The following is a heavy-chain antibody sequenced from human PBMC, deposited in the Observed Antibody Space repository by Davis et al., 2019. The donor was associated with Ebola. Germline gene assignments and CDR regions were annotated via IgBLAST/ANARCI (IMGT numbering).Heavy chain of an antibody. J-gene: IGHJ6*02. D-gene: IGHD3-3*01. V-gene: IGHV3-21*01. Sequence: PGGSLRLSCAASGFTFSSYSMNWVRQAPGKGLEWVSSISSSSSYIYYADSVKGRFTISRDNAKNSLYLQMNSLRAEDTAVYYCARDRFWSGYSSPYYYYYGMDVWGQGTTVTVSS. CDR2: ISSSSSYI. CDR3: ARDRFWSGYSSPYYYYYGMDV. CDR1: GFTFSSYS.